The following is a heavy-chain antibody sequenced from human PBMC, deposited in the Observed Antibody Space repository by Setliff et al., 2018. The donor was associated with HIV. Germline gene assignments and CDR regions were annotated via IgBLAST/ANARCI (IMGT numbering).Heavy chain of an antibody. V-gene: IGHV4-39*01. CDR3: ARRGDGYILDY. Sequence: PSETLSLTCTVSGGSISSSSYYWGWIRQPPGKGLEWIGSIYYSGSTYYNPSLKSRVTISVDTSKNQFSLKLSSVTAADTAVYYCARRGDGYILDYWGRGTLVTVSS. CDR2: IYYSGST. J-gene: IGHJ4*02. CDR1: GGSISSSSYY. D-gene: IGHD5-12*01.